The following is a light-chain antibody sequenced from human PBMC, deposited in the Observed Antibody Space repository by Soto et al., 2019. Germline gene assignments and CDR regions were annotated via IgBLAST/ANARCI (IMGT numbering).Light chain of an antibody. Sequence: EIVLAQSPGTLSLSPGERAPLSCRARQSLSSNYLAWYQQKPGQAPRLLIYGVSSRASGVPVSFSGSGSGTDFTLTISRLEPEDFAVYYCQQYISAPITFGQGTRLEI. CDR2: GVS. CDR1: QSLSSNY. J-gene: IGKJ5*01. CDR3: QQYISAPIT. V-gene: IGKV3-20*01.